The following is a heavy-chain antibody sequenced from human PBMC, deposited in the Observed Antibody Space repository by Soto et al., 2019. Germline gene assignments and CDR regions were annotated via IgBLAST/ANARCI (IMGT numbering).Heavy chain of an antibody. V-gene: IGHV1-69*01. CDR3: ARPDEGGYSSNHHYYYAVDV. CDR1: GGTFRSYS. J-gene: IGHJ6*02. Sequence: QVQLVQSGAEVKKPGSSVKVSCKASGGTFRSYSISWVRQAPGQGLEWMGGIIPIFDITTYAQKFQARVTITADESTSTAYTQLSSLGSDDTAVYYCARPDEGGYSSNHHYYYAVDVWGQGTTVTV. CDR2: IIPIFDIT. D-gene: IGHD3-22*01.